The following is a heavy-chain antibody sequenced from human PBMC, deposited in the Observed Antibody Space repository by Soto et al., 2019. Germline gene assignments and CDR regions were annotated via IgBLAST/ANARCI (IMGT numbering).Heavy chain of an antibody. CDR1: GGSISSGDYY. J-gene: IGHJ1*01. V-gene: IGHV4-30-4*01. CDR2: IYYSGST. Sequence: SETLSLTCTVSGGSISSGDYYWSWIRQPPGKGLEWIGYIYYSGSTYYNPSLKSRVTFSMDPSKNQFSLKLESVIAADTAVYYCARYSSSWSKYLQYWGRGSLVTVSS. D-gene: IGHD6-13*01. CDR3: ARYSSSWSKYLQY.